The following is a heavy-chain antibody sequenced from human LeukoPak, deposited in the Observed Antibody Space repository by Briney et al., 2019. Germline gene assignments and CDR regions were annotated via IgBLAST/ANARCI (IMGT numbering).Heavy chain of an antibody. V-gene: IGHV1-2*02. Sequence: ASVKVSCKASGGTFSSYAISWVRQAPGQGLEWMGWINPNTGGTNYAQKFQGRVTMTRDASISTAYMELSRLRFDDTAVYYCARSPDILTGEKFDYWGQGTLVTVSS. CDR3: ARSPDILTGEKFDY. J-gene: IGHJ4*02. D-gene: IGHD3-9*01. CDR2: INPNTGGT. CDR1: GGTFSSYA.